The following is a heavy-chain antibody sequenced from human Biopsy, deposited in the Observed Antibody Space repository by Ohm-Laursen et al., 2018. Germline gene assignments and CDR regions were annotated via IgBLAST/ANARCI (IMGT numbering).Heavy chain of an antibody. CDR3: ARREQLLNPWELLVRGPNGYYSHAMDV. D-gene: IGHD1-26*01. J-gene: IGHJ6*02. CDR2: ISYTGYT. Sequence: SDTLSLTCTVSGGSFTGHYWSWIRQPPGKGLEWIGHISYTGYTSYKSSLKSRVTISLDTSRKHFSLRLTSLAAADTAVYFCARREQLLNPWELLVRGPNGYYSHAMDVWGQGTTVTVSS. CDR1: GGSFTGHY. V-gene: IGHV4-59*07.